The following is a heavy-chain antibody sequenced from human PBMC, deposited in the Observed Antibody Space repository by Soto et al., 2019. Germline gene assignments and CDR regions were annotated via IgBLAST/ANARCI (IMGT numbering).Heavy chain of an antibody. CDR2: IYYSGTT. V-gene: IGHV4-39*01. CDR3: ARLHGYCISSSCHGHYAMDV. J-gene: IGHJ6*02. CDR1: SASISSSSYT. Sequence: TSETLSLTCTVSSASISSSSYTWGWIRQPPGKGLDWIGSIYYSGTTYYNPSLNSRVTVSVDTSKNQFSLKVTSVTAADTAVYYCARLHGYCISSSCHGHYAMDVWGQGTSVTVSS. D-gene: IGHD2-2*01.